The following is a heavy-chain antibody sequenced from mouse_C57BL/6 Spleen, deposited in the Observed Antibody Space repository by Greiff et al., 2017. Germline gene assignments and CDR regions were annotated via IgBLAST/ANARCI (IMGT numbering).Heavy chain of an antibody. CDR2: IYPGSGST. D-gene: IGHD2-4*01. J-gene: IGHJ3*01. CDR1: GYTFTSYW. CDR3: ARSRGYDYDGGFAY. V-gene: IGHV1-55*01. Sequence: QVQLQQPGAELVKPGASVKMSCKASGYTFTSYWITWVKQRPGQGLEWIGDIYPGSGSTNYNEKFKSKATLTVDTSSSTAYMQLSSRTSEDSAVYYCARSRGYDYDGGFAYWGQGTLVTVSA.